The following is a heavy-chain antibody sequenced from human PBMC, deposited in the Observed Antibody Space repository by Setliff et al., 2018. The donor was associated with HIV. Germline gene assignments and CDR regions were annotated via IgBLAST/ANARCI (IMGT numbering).Heavy chain of an antibody. D-gene: IGHD6-25*01. CDR3: SRRPVLHNSGSVFDK. CDR1: GDSISSSSYY. Sequence: PSETLSLTCTVSGDSISSSSYYWGWLRQPPGKGLECIGNIYYSGGTDYNPSLKIRLTISLDTSKNQCSLKLSSVTAADTAIYYFSRRPVLHNSGSVFDKWGQGTLVTVSS. J-gene: IGHJ4*02. CDR2: IYYSGGT. V-gene: IGHV4-39*01.